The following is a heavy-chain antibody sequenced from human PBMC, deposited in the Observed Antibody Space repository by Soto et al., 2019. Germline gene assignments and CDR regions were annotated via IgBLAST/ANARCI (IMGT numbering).Heavy chain of an antibody. CDR2: ISYDGSNK. CDR3: AKEVEVGAINYFDY. V-gene: IGHV3-30*18. J-gene: IGHJ4*02. Sequence: QVQLVESGGGVVQPGRSLRLSCAASGFTFSSYGMHWVRQAPGKGLEWVAVISYDGSNKYYADSVKGRFTISRDNSKNTLYLQMNSLRAEDTAVYYCAKEVEVGAINYFDYWGQGTLVTVSS. CDR1: GFTFSSYG. D-gene: IGHD1-26*01.